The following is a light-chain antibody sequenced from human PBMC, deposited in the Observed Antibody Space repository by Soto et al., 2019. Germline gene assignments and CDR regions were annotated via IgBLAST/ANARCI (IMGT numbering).Light chain of an antibody. Sequence: EIVLTQSPATLSLSPGERATLSCRASQSVSSYLAWYQQKPGQAPRLLISDASNRATGIPDMFSGSGSGTDFTLTVSSLEPEDFAVYYCQQRRDWPLTFGGGTKVDI. V-gene: IGKV3-11*01. J-gene: IGKJ4*01. CDR1: QSVSSY. CDR3: QQRRDWPLT. CDR2: DAS.